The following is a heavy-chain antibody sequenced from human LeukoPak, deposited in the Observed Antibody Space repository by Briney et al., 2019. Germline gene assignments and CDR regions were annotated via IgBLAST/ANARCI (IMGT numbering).Heavy chain of an antibody. V-gene: IGHV3-48*04. Sequence: GGSLRLSCAASGYTCSSYTMNWVRQAPGKGLEWVSYISSSGTIYYADSVKGRFTISRDNAKNSLYLQMNSLRAEDTAVYYCARDRQQWPLDAFDIWGQGTMVTVSS. CDR2: ISSSGTI. CDR3: ARDRQQWPLDAFDI. D-gene: IGHD1-1*01. CDR1: GYTCSSYT. J-gene: IGHJ3*02.